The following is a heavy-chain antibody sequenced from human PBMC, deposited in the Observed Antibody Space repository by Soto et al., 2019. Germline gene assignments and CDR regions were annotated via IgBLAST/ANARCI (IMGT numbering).Heavy chain of an antibody. Sequence: PGGSLRLSCAASGFTFSSYGMHWVRQAPGKGLEWVAAISYGGSSTYFADSVKGRFTISRDNSKNTLYLQMNSLRAEDTAVYYCAKVFYDSSSYLHDAFDIWGQGTMVTVSS. CDR2: ISYGGSST. D-gene: IGHD3-22*01. V-gene: IGHV3-30*18. CDR1: GFTFSSYG. J-gene: IGHJ3*02. CDR3: AKVFYDSSSYLHDAFDI.